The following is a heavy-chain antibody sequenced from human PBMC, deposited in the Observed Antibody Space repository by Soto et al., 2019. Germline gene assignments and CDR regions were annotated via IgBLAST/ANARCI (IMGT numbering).Heavy chain of an antibody. J-gene: IGHJ6*02. D-gene: IGHD5-18*01. CDR3: ARRGYSYDYYYYGMDV. Sequence: GGSLRLSCAASGFTFRSYSMNWVRQAPGKGLEWVSYISTSSSTIYYADSVKGRFTISRDNAKNSLYLQMNSLRDEDTAVYYCARRGYSYDYYYYGMDVWGQGTTVTVSS. CDR1: GFTFRSYS. CDR2: ISTSSSTI. V-gene: IGHV3-48*02.